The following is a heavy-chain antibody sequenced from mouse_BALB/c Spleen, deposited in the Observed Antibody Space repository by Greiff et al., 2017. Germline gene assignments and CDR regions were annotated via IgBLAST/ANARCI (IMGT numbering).Heavy chain of an antibody. V-gene: IGHV3-2*02. CDR1: GYSITSDYA. J-gene: IGHJ4*01. D-gene: IGHD1-1*01. CDR3: ARWAVVDPYAMDY. Sequence: ESGPGLVKPSQSLSLTCTVTGYSITSDYAWNWIRQFPGNKLEWMGYISYSGSTSYNPSLKSRISITRDTSKNQFFLQLNSVTTEDTATYYCARWAVVDPYAMDYWGQGTSVTVSS. CDR2: ISYSGST.